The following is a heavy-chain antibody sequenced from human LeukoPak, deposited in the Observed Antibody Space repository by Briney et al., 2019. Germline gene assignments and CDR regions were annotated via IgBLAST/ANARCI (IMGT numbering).Heavy chain of an antibody. V-gene: IGHV4-30-2*01. D-gene: IGHD2-15*01. CDR2: IYHNGNT. Sequence: SETLSLTCAVSGGSISSGGYSWSWIRQPPGKGLEWIGYIYHNGNTYYNPSLESRVIISVDRSKNQFSLKLSSVTAADTAVYYCARDCSGGSCKGAFDIWGQGIMVTVSS. CDR1: GGSISSGGYS. CDR3: ARDCSGGSCKGAFDI. J-gene: IGHJ3*02.